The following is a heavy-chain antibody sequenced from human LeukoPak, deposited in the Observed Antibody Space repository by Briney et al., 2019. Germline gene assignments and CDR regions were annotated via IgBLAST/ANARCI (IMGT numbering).Heavy chain of an antibody. D-gene: IGHD2-15*01. J-gene: IGHJ4*02. Sequence: SETLSLTCGVYGGSFSGYYWNWIRQPPGKGLEWIGEINQSGSTKYNPSLKSRVSISVDTSKNQFSLKLSSVTAADTAVYYCARGRDQYCMGGSCYKFDYWGQGTLVTVSS. CDR1: GGSFSGYY. CDR3: ARGRDQYCMGGSCYKFDY. V-gene: IGHV4-34*01. CDR2: INQSGST.